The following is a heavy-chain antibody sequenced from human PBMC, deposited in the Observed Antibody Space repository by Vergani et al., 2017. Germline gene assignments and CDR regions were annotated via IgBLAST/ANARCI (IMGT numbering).Heavy chain of an antibody. V-gene: IGHV4-39*01. CDR1: GGSISSSSYY. Sequence: QLQLQESGPGLVKPSETLSLTCTVSGGSISSSSYYWGWIRQPPGKGLEWIGSIYYSGSAYSNPSLKSRVTISVDTSTNQFSLKLSSVTAADTAVYYCASPDITMIVVVNDAFDIWGQGTMVTVSS. J-gene: IGHJ3*02. CDR2: IYYSGSA. CDR3: ASPDITMIVVVNDAFDI. D-gene: IGHD3-22*01.